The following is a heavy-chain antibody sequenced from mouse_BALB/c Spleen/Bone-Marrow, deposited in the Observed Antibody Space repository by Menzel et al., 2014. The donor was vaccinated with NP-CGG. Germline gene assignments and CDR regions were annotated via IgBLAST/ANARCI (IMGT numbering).Heavy chain of an antibody. Sequence: VHVKQSGGGLVKPGGSLKLSCAASGFTFSSYAMSWVRQSPEKRLEWVAEISSGGSYTYYPDTVTGRFTISRDNAKNTLYLEMSSLRSEDTAMYYCARDHYGYYTMDYWGQGTSVTVSS. CDR3: ARDHYGYYTMDY. V-gene: IGHV5-9-4*01. CDR1: GFTFSSYA. J-gene: IGHJ4*01. CDR2: ISSGGSYT. D-gene: IGHD1-2*01.